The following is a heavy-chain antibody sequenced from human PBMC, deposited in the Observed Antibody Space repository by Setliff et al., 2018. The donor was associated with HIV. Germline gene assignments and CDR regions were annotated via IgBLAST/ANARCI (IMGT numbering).Heavy chain of an antibody. V-gene: IGHV4-4*09. Sequence: PSETLSLTCTVSGGSISSYYWSWIRQPPGKGLEWIGYIYTSGSTNYNASLKSLVTISVDTSKNQFSLKLSSVTAADTAVYYCARNRMAAGTPDAFYIWGQGTMVTVSS. CDR2: IYTSGST. D-gene: IGHD6-13*01. CDR1: GGSISSYY. CDR3: ARNRMAAGTPDAFYI. J-gene: IGHJ3*02.